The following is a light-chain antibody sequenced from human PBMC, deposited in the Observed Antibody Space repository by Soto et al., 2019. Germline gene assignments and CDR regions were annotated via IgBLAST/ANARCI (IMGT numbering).Light chain of an antibody. V-gene: IGKV1-5*01. CDR3: QQYNIGYT. Sequence: IQMTQSPSTLSASVGDRVTITCRVSQSINKWVAWFQQKSGRAPKLLIYDAATLQSGVPSRFSGTGSGTDFSLTISSLQPEDFATYYCQQYNIGYTFGQGTRLDIK. CDR1: QSINKW. CDR2: DAA. J-gene: IGKJ2*01.